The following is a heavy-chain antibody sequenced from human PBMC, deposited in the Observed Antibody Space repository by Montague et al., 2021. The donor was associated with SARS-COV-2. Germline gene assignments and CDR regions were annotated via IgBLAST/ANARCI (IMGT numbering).Heavy chain of an antibody. CDR3: AREKADFWSGLNGWFDP. CDR1: GGPISSYY. D-gene: IGHD3-3*01. V-gene: IGHV4-59*01. J-gene: IGHJ5*02. Sequence: SETLSLTCTVSGGPISSYYWSWIRQPPGKRLEWIGYIYYSGSTNYNPSLKSRVTISVDTSKNQFSLKLSSVTAADTAVYYCAREKADFWSGLNGWFDPWGQGTLVTVSS. CDR2: IYYSGST.